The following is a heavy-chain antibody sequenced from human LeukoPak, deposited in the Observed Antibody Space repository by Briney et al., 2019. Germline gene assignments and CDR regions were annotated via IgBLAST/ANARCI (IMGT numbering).Heavy chain of an antibody. D-gene: IGHD3/OR15-3a*01. CDR2: IKQAGSEK. J-gene: IGHJ3*01. CDR3: TDPDWG. V-gene: IGHV3-7*01. Sequence: GGSLRLSCAASGFTFSSYWMTWVRQAPGKGLEWVANIKQAGSEKYYVDSVKGRFTISRDNAKKSLYLQVNSLRVEDTAIYYCTDPDWGWGQGTMVIVS. CDR1: GFTFSSYW.